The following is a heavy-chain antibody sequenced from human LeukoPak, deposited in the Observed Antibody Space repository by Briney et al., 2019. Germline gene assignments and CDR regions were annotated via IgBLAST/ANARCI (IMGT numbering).Heavy chain of an antibody. Sequence: ASVKVSCKASGYTFTSYDINWVRQATGQGLEWMGWMNPNSGNTGYAQKFQGRVTMTRNTSISTAYMELSSLRSDDTAVYYCAREKSTIFGVVSPGDYWGQGTLVTVSS. CDR2: MNPNSGNT. CDR1: GYTFTSYD. D-gene: IGHD3-3*01. J-gene: IGHJ4*02. CDR3: AREKSTIFGVVSPGDY. V-gene: IGHV1-8*01.